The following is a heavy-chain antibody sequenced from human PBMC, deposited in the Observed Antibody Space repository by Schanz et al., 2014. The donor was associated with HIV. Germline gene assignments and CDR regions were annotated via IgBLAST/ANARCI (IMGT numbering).Heavy chain of an antibody. V-gene: IGHV1-2*02. D-gene: IGHD2-2*01. CDR3: AKSRFQLHWFDS. CDR1: GYTFSSYD. J-gene: IGHJ5*01. CDR2: INPNSGGT. Sequence: QVQLVQSGAEVKNPGASVKVSCKASGYTFSSYDINWVRQATGQGLEWMGWINPNSGGTNYAQKFQGRVTMTRDTSISTAYMELRRLRYDDTAVYYCAKSRFQLHWFDSWGQGTLVTVSS.